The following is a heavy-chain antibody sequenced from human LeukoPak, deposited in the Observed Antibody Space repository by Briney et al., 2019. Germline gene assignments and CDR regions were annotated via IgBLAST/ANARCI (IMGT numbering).Heavy chain of an antibody. J-gene: IGHJ4*02. CDR2: ISGSGGFT. CDR3: AKDRLSGSYYDY. Sequence: GGSLRLSCAASGFTFSSYAMSWVRQVPGKGLEWVSAISGSGGFTHCADSVKGRFTISRDNSKNTLFLQMNSLRAEDTAVYYCAKDRLSGSYYDYWGQGTLVTVSP. D-gene: IGHD1-26*01. V-gene: IGHV3-23*01. CDR1: GFTFSSYA.